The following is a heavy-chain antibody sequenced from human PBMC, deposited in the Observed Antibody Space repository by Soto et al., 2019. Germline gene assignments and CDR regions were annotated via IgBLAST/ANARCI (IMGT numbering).Heavy chain of an antibody. D-gene: IGHD3-10*01. CDR2: IDIVGAT. V-gene: IGHV3-13*01. CDR3: ARDPTGEGFGEVSYGLVV. CDR1: GFTFGSYD. J-gene: IGHJ6*02. Sequence: EVQLVESGGGSVQPGGSLRLSCAASGFTFGSYDMHWVRQAPGKGLEWVSSIDIVGATYYQGAVKGGFTITRDNVTNSCYLQIKSVRAEESALYFSARDPTGEGFGEVSYGLVVGGHGNTVTVS.